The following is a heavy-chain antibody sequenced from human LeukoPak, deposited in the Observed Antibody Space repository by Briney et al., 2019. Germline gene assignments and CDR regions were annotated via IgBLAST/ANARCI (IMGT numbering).Heavy chain of an antibody. CDR3: AKDPADPPYCGGDCYFDY. CDR1: GFTFSSYA. Sequence: GGSLRLSCAASGFTFSSYAMSWVRQAPGKGLEWVSAISGSGGSTYYADSVKGRFTISRDNSKNTLYLQMNSLRAEDTAVYYCAKDPADPPYCGGDCYFDYWGQGTLVTVPS. CDR2: ISGSGGST. J-gene: IGHJ4*02. D-gene: IGHD2-21*02. V-gene: IGHV3-23*01.